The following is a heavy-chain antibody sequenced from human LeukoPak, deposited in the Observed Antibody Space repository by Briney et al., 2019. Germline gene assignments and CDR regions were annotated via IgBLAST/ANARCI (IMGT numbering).Heavy chain of an antibody. D-gene: IGHD6-13*01. V-gene: IGHV1-18*04. CDR1: GYTFTDHY. Sequence: ASVKVSCKALGYTFTDHYFHWLRQAPGQGLEWMGWISAYNGSTNYAQKLQGRVTMTTDTSTSTAYMELRSLRSDDTAVYYCASTKPYSSSWFFDYWGQGTLVTVSS. J-gene: IGHJ4*02. CDR2: ISAYNGST. CDR3: ASTKPYSSSWFFDY.